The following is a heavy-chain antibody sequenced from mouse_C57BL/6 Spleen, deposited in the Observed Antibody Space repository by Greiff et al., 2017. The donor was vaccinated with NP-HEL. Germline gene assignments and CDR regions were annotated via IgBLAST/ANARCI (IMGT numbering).Heavy chain of an antibody. D-gene: IGHD2-2*01. CDR2: INPNNGGT. CDR3: ARSDGYVWYFDV. Sequence: EVQLQESGPELVKPGASVKMSCKASGYTFTDYNMHWVKQSHGKSLEWIGYINPNNGGTSYNQKFKGKATLTVNKSSSTAYMELRSLTSEDSAVYYCARSDGYVWYFDVWGTGTTGTVSS. CDR1: GYTFTDYN. V-gene: IGHV1-22*01. J-gene: IGHJ1*03.